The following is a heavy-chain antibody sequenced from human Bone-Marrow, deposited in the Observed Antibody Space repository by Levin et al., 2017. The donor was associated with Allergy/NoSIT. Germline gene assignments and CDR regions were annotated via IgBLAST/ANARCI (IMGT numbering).Heavy chain of an antibody. CDR3: TTSLWFGELLTDY. CDR1: GFTFSNAW. Sequence: RAGGSLRLSCAASGFTFSNAWMSWVRQAPGKGLEWVGRIKSKTDGGTTDYAAPVKGRFTISRDDSKNTLYLQMNSLKTEDTAVYYCTTSLWFGELLTDYWGQGTLVTVSS. J-gene: IGHJ4*02. CDR2: IKSKTDGGTT. V-gene: IGHV3-15*01. D-gene: IGHD3-10*01.